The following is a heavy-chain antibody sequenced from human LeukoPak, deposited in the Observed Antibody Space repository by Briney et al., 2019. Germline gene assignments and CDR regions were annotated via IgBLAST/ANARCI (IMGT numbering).Heavy chain of an antibody. D-gene: IGHD4-17*01. J-gene: IGHJ3*02. V-gene: IGHV3-23*01. CDR2: ISGNGGST. CDR1: QFNFNKFG. Sequence: GGSLRLSCATSQFNFNKFGMTWVRQAPGKGLEWVSSISGNGGSTQYADSVQGRFAISRDNSKNTLYLQMNSLRAEDTAVYYCAKDPNGDYIGTFDIWGQGTMVTVSS. CDR3: AKDPNGDYIGTFDI.